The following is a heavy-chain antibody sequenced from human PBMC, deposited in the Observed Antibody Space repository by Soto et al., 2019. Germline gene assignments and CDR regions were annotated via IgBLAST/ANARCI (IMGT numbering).Heavy chain of an antibody. CDR3: ASLGYCSGGSCYFGNYYFDY. CDR2: IYYSGST. CDR1: GGSISSGGYY. J-gene: IGHJ4*02. Sequence: SETLSLTCTVSGGSISSGGYYWSWIRQHPGKGLEWIGYIYYSGSTYYNPSLKSRVTISVDTSKNQFSLKLSSVTAADTAVYYCASLGYCSGGSCYFGNYYFDYWGQGTLVTVSS. D-gene: IGHD2-15*01. V-gene: IGHV4-31*03.